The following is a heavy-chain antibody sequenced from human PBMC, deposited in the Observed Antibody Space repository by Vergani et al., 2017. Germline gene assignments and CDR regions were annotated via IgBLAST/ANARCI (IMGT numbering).Heavy chain of an antibody. CDR3: VKGSFDLDDYHLPFDY. J-gene: IGHJ4*02. D-gene: IGHD5-24*01. V-gene: IGHV3-64D*06. CDR1: GFTFSSYA. CDR2: ISSNGGST. Sequence: EVQLVESGGGLVQPGGSLRLSCSASGFTFSSYAMHWVRQAPGKGLEYVSAISSNGGSTYYADSVKSRFTISRDNSKNTLYLQMSSLRAEDTAVYYCVKGSFDLDDYHLPFDYWGQGTLVTVSS.